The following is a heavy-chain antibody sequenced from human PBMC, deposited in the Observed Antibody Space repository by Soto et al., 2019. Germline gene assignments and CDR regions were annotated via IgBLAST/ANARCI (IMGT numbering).Heavy chain of an antibody. V-gene: IGHV3-23*01. CDR1: GFTFSSYA. Sequence: EVQLFESGGGLVQPGGSLRLSCAASGFTFSSYAMSWVRQAPGKGLEWVSAISGSGGSTYYADSVKGRFTISRDNSKNTLYLQMNSLRAEDTAVYYCAKDLGHMTTVVTPSGFDYWGQGTLVTVSS. D-gene: IGHD4-17*01. CDR2: ISGSGGST. CDR3: AKDLGHMTTVVTPSGFDY. J-gene: IGHJ4*02.